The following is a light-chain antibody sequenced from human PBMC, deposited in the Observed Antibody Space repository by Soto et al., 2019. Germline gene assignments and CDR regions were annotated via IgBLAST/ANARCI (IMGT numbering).Light chain of an antibody. CDR2: GAS. J-gene: IGKJ1*01. V-gene: IGKV3-20*01. CDR1: QSVSSSY. CDR3: QQYGGSSWT. Sequence: EIVLTQSPGTLSLSPGERATLSCRASQSVSSSYLAWYQQKPGQAPRLLIYGASSRATGIPDRFSGSGSGTAFTLTISRLGPEDFAVDYCQQYGGSSWTFGQGTKVDIK.